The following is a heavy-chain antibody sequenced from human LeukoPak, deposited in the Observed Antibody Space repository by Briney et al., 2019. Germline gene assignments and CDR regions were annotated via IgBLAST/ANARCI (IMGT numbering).Heavy chain of an antibody. J-gene: IGHJ6*02. V-gene: IGHV1-24*01. D-gene: IGHD6-19*01. CDR2: FDPENDEI. CDR1: GYTLTELS. Sequence: ASVKVSCKVSGYTLTELSMHWVRQAAGKGLEWMGGFDPENDEIVYAQKFQGRVTMTEDISTDTAYMELSSLRSEDTAVYYCATAPRAASVAVALPDYYYYGMDVWGRGTTVTVSS. CDR3: ATAPRAASVAVALPDYYYYGMDV.